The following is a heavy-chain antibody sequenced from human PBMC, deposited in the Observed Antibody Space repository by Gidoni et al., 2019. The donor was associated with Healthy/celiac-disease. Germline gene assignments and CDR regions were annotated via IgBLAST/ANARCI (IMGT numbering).Heavy chain of an antibody. D-gene: IGHD3-9*01. CDR2: IIPIFGTA. CDR3: ARARSLLRYFDWLSVKPAFDI. Sequence: GGTFNSYAISWVRQAPGQGLEWMGGIIPIFGTANYAQKFQGRVTITADESTSTAYMELSSLRSEDTAVYYCARARSLLRYFDWLSVKPAFDIWGQGTMVTVSS. J-gene: IGHJ3*02. CDR1: GGTFNSYA. V-gene: IGHV1-69*01.